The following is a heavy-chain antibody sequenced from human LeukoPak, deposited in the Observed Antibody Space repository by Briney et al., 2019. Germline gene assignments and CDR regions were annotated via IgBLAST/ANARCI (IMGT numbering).Heavy chain of an antibody. CDR1: GFTFSSYG. V-gene: IGHV3-30*03. Sequence: GGSLRLSCAASGFTFSSYGMHWVRQAPGKGLEWVAVISYDGSNKYYADSVKGRFTISRDNSKNTLYLQMNSLRAEDTAVYYCASARVRGVIIPLDYWGQGTLVTVSS. D-gene: IGHD3-10*01. CDR2: ISYDGSNK. CDR3: ASARVRGVIIPLDY. J-gene: IGHJ4*02.